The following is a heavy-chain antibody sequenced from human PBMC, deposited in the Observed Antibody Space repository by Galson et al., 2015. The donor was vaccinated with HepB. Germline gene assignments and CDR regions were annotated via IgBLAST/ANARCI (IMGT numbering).Heavy chain of an antibody. CDR1: GFTFSSYA. CDR2: IKSKTDGGTT. J-gene: IGHJ3*02. CDR3: TTEVVAASHDAFDI. V-gene: IGHV3-15*07. Sequence: SLRLSCAASGFTFSSYAMHWVRQAPGKGLEWVGRIKSKTDGGTTDYAAPVKGRFTISRDDSKNTLYLQVNSLKTEDTAVYYCTTEVVAASHDAFDIWGQGTMVTVSS. D-gene: IGHD2-15*01.